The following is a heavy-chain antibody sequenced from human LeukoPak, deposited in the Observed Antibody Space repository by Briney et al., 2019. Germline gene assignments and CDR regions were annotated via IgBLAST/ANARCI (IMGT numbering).Heavy chain of an antibody. CDR3: ARGSYGSGSPDY. J-gene: IGHJ4*02. CDR2: INSDGSST. V-gene: IGHV3-74*01. Sequence: RGSLRLSCAASGFTFSSYWMHWVRQAPGKGLVWVSRINSDGSSTSYADSVKGRFTISRDNAKNTLYLQMNSLRAEGTAVYYCARGSYGSGSPDYWGQGTLVTVSS. D-gene: IGHD3-10*01. CDR1: GFTFSSYW.